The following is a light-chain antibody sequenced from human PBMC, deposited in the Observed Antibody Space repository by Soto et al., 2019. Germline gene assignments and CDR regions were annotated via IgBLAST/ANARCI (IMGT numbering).Light chain of an antibody. J-gene: IGKJ4*01. CDR1: QSISSY. V-gene: IGKV3-11*01. CDR2: DAS. Sequence: EVVLTQSPVTLTLSPGERATLSCRASQSISSYLAWYQQKPGQAPRRLIYDASNRATGIPARFSGGGSGTDFTLTISSLEPEDFAVYYCQQRRNWPLTFGGGTKVEIK. CDR3: QQRRNWPLT.